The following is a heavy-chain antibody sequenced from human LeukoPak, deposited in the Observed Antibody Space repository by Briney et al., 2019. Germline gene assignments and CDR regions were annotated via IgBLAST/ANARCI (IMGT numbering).Heavy chain of an antibody. Sequence: PGGSLRLSCAASGFTFNSYWMVWFRQAPGKGLVWVSCINPDGSWTLHADSVKGRFTISRDNSKNTLYLQMNSLRAEDTAVYYCARDGAVLRFLEWLFDYWGQGTLVTVSS. J-gene: IGHJ4*02. CDR3: ARDGAVLRFLEWLFDY. CDR2: INPDGSWT. V-gene: IGHV3-74*01. D-gene: IGHD3-3*01. CDR1: GFTFNSYW.